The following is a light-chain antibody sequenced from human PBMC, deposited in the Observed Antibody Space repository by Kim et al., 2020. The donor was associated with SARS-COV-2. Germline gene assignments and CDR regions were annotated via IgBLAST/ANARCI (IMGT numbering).Light chain of an antibody. J-gene: IGLJ3*02. CDR2: YDS. Sequence: PGKTARMTCGGNNIGSKGVHWYQQKPGQAPVLVIYYDSDRPSGIPERFSGSNSGNTATLTISRVEAGDEADYYCQVWDSSSDHWVFGGGTQLTVL. CDR1: NIGSKG. CDR3: QVWDSSSDHWV. V-gene: IGLV3-21*04.